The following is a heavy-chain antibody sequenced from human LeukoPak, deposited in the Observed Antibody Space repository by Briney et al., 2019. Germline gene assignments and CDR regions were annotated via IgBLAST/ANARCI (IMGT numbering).Heavy chain of an antibody. CDR3: ARSPSTIGWNWGYYFDF. CDR1: GGSISRYY. CDR2: IYYRDYT. D-gene: IGHD1-7*01. V-gene: IGHV4-59*08. J-gene: IGHJ4*02. Sequence: PSETLSLTCTVSGGSISRYYWSWIRQPPGKGLEWIGYIYYRDYTIFNPSVKSRVTMSVAISKNQFSLRLSSVTAADTAVYYCARSPSTIGWNWGYYFDFWGQGHLVTVSS.